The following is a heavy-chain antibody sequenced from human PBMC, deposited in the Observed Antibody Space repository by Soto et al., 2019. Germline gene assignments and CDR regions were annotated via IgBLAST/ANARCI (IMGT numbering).Heavy chain of an antibody. CDR1: GFTFSSYA. CDR3: AKDVTTSIINDAFDI. D-gene: IGHD4-17*01. J-gene: IGHJ3*02. Sequence: GVPLRLSCAASGFTFSSYAMNRVRQAPGKGLEWVSAISGSGGSTYYADSVKGRFTISRDNSKNTLYLQMNSLRAEDTAVYYCAKDVTTSIINDAFDIWGQGTMVTVSS. V-gene: IGHV3-23*01. CDR2: ISGSGGST.